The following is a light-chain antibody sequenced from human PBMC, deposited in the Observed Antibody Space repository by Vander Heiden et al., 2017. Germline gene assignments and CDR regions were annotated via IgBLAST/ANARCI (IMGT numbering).Light chain of an antibody. CDR1: SANIGTNY. J-gene: IGLJ1*01. CDR2: RNN. Sequence: QSVLTQHPSASGTPGQRITISCSGRSANIGTNYVYWYQHLPGAAPRLLIYRNNQRPSAVPDRFSASTSGTSASLAISGLRSEDEADYYCAGWDDSLSGLWVFGTGTKVTVL. CDR3: AGWDDSLSGLWV. V-gene: IGLV1-47*01.